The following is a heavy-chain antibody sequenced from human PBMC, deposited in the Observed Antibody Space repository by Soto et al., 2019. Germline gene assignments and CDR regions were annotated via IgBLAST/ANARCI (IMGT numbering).Heavy chain of an antibody. CDR1: GFTFSSYW. Sequence: GSLRLSCAASGFTFSSYWMSWVRQAPGKGLEWVANIKQDGSEKYYVDSVKGRFTISRDNAKNSLYLQMNSLRAEDTAVYYCAIEYSSPRADYWGQETLVTVSS. D-gene: IGHD6-6*01. V-gene: IGHV3-7*01. J-gene: IGHJ4*02. CDR2: IKQDGSEK. CDR3: AIEYSSPRADY.